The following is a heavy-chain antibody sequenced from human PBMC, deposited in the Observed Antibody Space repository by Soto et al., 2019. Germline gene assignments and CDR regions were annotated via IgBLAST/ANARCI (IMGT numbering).Heavy chain of an antibody. Sequence: QVQLVQSGAEVKKPGSSVKVSCKASGGTFSSYAISWVRQAPGQGLEWMGGIIPIFGTANSAQKFQGRVTITADESASTAYMEMSSLRSEDTAVDYCASHYGSGSYYIFDYWGQGTLVTVSS. J-gene: IGHJ4*02. CDR3: ASHYGSGSYYIFDY. V-gene: IGHV1-69*01. D-gene: IGHD3-10*01. CDR2: IIPIFGTA. CDR1: GGTFSSYA.